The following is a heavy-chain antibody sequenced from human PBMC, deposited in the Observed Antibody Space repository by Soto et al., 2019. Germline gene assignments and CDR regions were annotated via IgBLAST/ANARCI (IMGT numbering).Heavy chain of an antibody. V-gene: IGHV3-30-3*01. Sequence: PGGSLRLSCAASGFTFSSYAMHWVRQAPGKGLEWVAVISYDGSNKYYADSVKGRFTISRDNSKNTLYLQMNSLRAEDTAVYYCARGTCSGGSCFYNWFDPWGQGTLVTVSS. CDR3: ARGTCSGGSCFYNWFDP. CDR1: GFTFSSYA. D-gene: IGHD2-15*01. CDR2: ISYDGSNK. J-gene: IGHJ5*02.